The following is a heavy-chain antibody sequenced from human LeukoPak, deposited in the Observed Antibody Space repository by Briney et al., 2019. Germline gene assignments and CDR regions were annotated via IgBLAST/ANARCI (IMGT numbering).Heavy chain of an antibody. J-gene: IGHJ4*02. D-gene: IGHD4-11*01. CDR3: VRTYYSNYVHYFDY. CDR2: ISYDGSNK. CDR1: GFTFSSYW. V-gene: IGHV3-30-3*01. Sequence: GGSLRLSCAASGFTFSSYWMSWVRQAPGKGLEWVAVISYDGSNKYYADSVKGRFTISRDNSKNTLYLQMNSLRAEDTAVYHCVRTYYSNYVHYFDYWGQGTLVTVSS.